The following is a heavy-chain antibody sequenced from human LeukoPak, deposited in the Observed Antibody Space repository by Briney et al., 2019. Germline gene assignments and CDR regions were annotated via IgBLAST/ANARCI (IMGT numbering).Heavy chain of an antibody. Sequence: SETLSLTCAVYGGSFSGYYWSWIRQAPGKGLEWIGEINHSGSTNDNPSLKSRVTISVDTSKNQSPLKLSSVTAADTAVYYCARLIASTEYDFWSGYYNWFDPWGQGTLVPVSS. V-gene: IGHV4-34*01. D-gene: IGHD3-3*01. CDR1: GGSFSGYY. J-gene: IGHJ5*02. CDR3: ARLIASTEYDFWSGYYNWFDP. CDR2: INHSGST.